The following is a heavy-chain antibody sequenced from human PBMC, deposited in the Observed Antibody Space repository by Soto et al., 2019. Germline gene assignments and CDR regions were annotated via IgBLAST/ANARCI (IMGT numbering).Heavy chain of an antibody. CDR1: GASVSSGSFY. D-gene: IGHD6-19*01. CDR3: ARVPLRYSSSHNFDS. V-gene: IGHV4-61*01. J-gene: IGHJ4*02. CDR2: IYNNETF. Sequence: SETLSLTCSVSGASVSSGSFYWSWIRQPPGKGLEWIGFIYNNETFNYNPSLKSRVTLSVDTSKHQFSLKLSTVTAADTAVYYCARVPLRYSSSHNFDSWGQGALVTVSS.